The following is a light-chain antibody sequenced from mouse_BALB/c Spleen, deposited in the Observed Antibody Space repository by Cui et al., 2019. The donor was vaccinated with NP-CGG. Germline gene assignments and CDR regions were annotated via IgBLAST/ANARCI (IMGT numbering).Light chain of an antibody. Sequence: QAVVTQESALTPSPGETVTLTCRSSTRAVTTSNYTNWVQEKPDHLFTGLIGGTNNRAPGIPARFSGSLIGDKAALTITGAQTEDEAIYFCVLWYTNHWVFGGGTKLTVL. V-gene: IGLV1*01. CDR1: TRAVTTSNY. CDR3: VLWYTNHWV. CDR2: GTN. J-gene: IGLJ1*01.